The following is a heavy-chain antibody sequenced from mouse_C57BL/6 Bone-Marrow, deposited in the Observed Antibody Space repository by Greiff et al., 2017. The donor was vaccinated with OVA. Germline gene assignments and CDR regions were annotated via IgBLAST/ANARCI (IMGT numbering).Heavy chain of an antibody. CDR3: ARDYYGSSSHYYAMDY. CDR1: GYTFTSYW. J-gene: IGHJ4*01. V-gene: IGHV1-64*01. D-gene: IGHD1-1*01. Sequence: VQLQQPGAELVKPGASVKLSCKASGYTFTSYWMHWVKQRPGQGLEWIGMIHPNSGSTNYNEKLKSKATLTVDKSSSTAYMQLSSLTSEDSAVYYCARDYYGSSSHYYAMDYWGQGTSVTVSS. CDR2: IHPNSGST.